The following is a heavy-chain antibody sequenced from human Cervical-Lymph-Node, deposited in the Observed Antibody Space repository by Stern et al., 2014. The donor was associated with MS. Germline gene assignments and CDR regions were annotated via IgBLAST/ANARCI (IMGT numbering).Heavy chain of an antibody. CDR2: IFPISDTP. Sequence: QVQLVQSGAEVKKPGSSVKVSCKISGGTFRSHALSWVRQAPGQGLEWMGAIFPISDTPDYAQKFQGRVTITADESTTTVYMELSNLRSEDTAFYYCARGTTAVTTEPFDPWGQGTLVTVSS. D-gene: IGHD4-17*01. CDR3: ARGTTAVTTEPFDP. J-gene: IGHJ5*02. V-gene: IGHV1-69*01. CDR1: GGTFRSHA.